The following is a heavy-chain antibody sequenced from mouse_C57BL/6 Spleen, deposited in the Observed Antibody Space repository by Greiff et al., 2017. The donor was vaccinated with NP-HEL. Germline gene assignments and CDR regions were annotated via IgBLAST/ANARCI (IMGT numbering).Heavy chain of an antibody. CDR2: ISSGGSYT. J-gene: IGHJ4*01. V-gene: IGHV5-6*01. CDR1: GFTFSSYG. D-gene: IGHD1-1*01. Sequence: EVKLVESGGDLVKPGGSLKLSCAASGFTFSSYGMSWVRQTPDKRLEWVATISSGGSYTYYPDSVKGRFTISRDNAKNTLYLQMSSLKSEDTAMYYCARPYYGSSSYAMDYWGQGTSVTVSS. CDR3: ARPYYGSSSYAMDY.